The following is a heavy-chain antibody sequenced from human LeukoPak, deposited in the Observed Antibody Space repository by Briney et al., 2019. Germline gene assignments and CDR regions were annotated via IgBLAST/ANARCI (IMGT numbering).Heavy chain of an antibody. CDR3: ARDPIAANKFDY. D-gene: IGHD6-13*01. CDR2: INHSGST. CDR1: GGSFSGYY. J-gene: IGHJ4*02. V-gene: IGHV4-34*01. Sequence: SETLSLTCAVYGGSFSGYYWSWIRQPPGKGLEWIWEINHSGSTNYNPSLKSRVTISVDTSKNQFSLKLSSVTAADTAVYYCARDPIAANKFDYWGQGTLVTVSS.